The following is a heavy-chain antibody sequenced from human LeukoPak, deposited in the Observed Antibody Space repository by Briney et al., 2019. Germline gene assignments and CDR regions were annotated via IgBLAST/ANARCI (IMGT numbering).Heavy chain of an antibody. J-gene: IGHJ4*02. CDR3: ARFRIMGATHDY. V-gene: IGHV4-59*01. CDR1: GGSISSYY. Sequence: SETLSLTCTVSGGSISSYYWSWIRQPPGKGLEWIGYIYYSGSTNYNPSLKSRVTISVDTSKNQFSLKLSSVTAADTAVYYCARFRIMGATHDYWGQGTLVTVSS. CDR2: IYYSGST. D-gene: IGHD1-26*01.